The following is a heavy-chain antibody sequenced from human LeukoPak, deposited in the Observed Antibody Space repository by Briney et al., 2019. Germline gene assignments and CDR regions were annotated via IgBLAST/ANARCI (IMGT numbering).Heavy chain of an antibody. D-gene: IGHD6-19*01. J-gene: IGHJ4*02. CDR3: AGIAVAAIH. CDR1: GFTFSSYG. CDR2: IRYDGSSK. Sequence: RGSLRLSCAASGFTFSSYGMHWVRQAPGKGLEWVAFIRYDGSSKYYADSVKGRFTISRDNFENALYLQMNSLRPEDTAVYYYAGIAVAAIHWGQGTLVTVSS. V-gene: IGHV3-30*02.